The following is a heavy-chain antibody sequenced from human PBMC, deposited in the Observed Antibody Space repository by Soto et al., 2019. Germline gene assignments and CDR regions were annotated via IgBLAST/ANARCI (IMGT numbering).Heavy chain of an antibody. CDR1: GGSISSGGYS. CDR3: ARLGGYCSSTSCYGYYGMDV. CDR2: IYHSGST. D-gene: IGHD2-2*01. V-gene: IGHV4-30-2*03. Sequence: SETLSLTCAVSGGSISSGGYSWSWIRQPPGKGLEWIGYIYHSGSTYYNPSLESRVTISVDTSKNQFSLKVSSVTVADTAVYYCARLGGYCSSTSCYGYYGMDVWGQGTTLTVSS. J-gene: IGHJ6*02.